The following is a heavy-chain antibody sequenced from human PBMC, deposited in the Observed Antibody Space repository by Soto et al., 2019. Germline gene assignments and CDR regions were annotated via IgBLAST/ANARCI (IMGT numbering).Heavy chain of an antibody. D-gene: IGHD3-3*01. CDR2: INPSGGST. Sequence: GASVKVSCKASGYTFTSYYMHWVRQAPGQGLEWMGIINPSGGSTSYAQKFQGRVTMTRDTSTSTVYMELSSLRSEDTAVYYCASYGEWFRSPRMEYYFDYWGQGTLVTVSS. CDR3: ASYGEWFRSPRMEYYFDY. V-gene: IGHV1-46*01. J-gene: IGHJ4*02. CDR1: GYTFTSYY.